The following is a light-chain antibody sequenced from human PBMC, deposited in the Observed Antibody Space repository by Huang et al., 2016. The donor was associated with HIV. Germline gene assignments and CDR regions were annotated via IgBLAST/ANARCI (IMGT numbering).Light chain of an antibody. V-gene: IGKV3-15*01. CDR2: GVS. Sequence: EIVMTQSPATLSVSPGERVTLSCRASQSLSSQLAWYQQKRGTAPRLLSYGVSTRATDIPARFSGSGSGTDFTLTINSLQSEDFATYYCQQYNDWPLTFGQGTEVEIK. J-gene: IGKJ1*01. CDR3: QQYNDWPLT. CDR1: QSLSSQ.